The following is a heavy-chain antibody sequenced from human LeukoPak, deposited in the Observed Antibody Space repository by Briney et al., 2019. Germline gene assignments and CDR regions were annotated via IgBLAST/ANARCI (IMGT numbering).Heavy chain of an antibody. CDR3: AREEYVWGSYRYFDY. V-gene: IGHV1-18*01. D-gene: IGHD3-16*02. Sequence: GASVKVSCKTSGYTFNTYGISWVRQAPGQGLEWMGWISGYNGDTNSAQKLQGRVTLTTDAYTSTAYMELGSLRPDDTAVYYCAREEYVWGSYRYFDYWGQGTLVTVSS. CDR2: ISGYNGDT. J-gene: IGHJ4*02. CDR1: GYTFNTYG.